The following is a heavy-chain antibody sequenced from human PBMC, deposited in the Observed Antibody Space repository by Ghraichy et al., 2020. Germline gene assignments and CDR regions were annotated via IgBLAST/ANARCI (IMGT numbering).Heavy chain of an antibody. V-gene: IGHV3-7*01. CDR3: ARIGYSSSSFDY. D-gene: IGHD6-6*01. CDR1: GFTFSNYW. Sequence: GGSLRLSCAASGFTFSNYWMSWVRQTPGKGLEWVANIKEDGSVKYYVDSVKGRFTVSRDNAKNSLYLQMNSLRAEDTALYYCARIGYSSSSFDYWGQGTLVTVSS. J-gene: IGHJ4*02. CDR2: IKEDGSVK.